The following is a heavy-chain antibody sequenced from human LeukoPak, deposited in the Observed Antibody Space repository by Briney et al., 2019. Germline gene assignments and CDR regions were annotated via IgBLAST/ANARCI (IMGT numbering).Heavy chain of an antibody. J-gene: IGHJ4*02. Sequence: PSETLSLTCTVSGGSISTYFWSWIRQPAGKGLEWIGEINHSGSTNYNPSLKSRVTISVDTSKNQFSLKLSSVTAADTAVYYCARGIVVVPAAYDYWGQGTLVTVSS. CDR2: INHSGST. D-gene: IGHD2-2*01. V-gene: IGHV4-34*01. CDR3: ARGIVVVPAAYDY. CDR1: GGSISTYF.